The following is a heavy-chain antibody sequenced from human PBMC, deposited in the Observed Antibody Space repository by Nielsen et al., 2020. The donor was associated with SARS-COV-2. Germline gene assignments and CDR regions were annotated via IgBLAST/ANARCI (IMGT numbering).Heavy chain of an antibody. CDR1: GFTFDDYG. V-gene: IGHV3-20*01. CDR3: AKLGYDFWSGDLNHQDY. D-gene: IGHD3-3*01. J-gene: IGHJ4*02. CDR2: INWNGGST. Sequence: GESLKISCAASGFTFDDYGMSWVRQAPGKGLEWVSGINWNGGSTGYADSVKGRFTISRDNAKNSLYLQMNSLRAEDTALYHCAKLGYDFWSGDLNHQDYWGQGTLVIVSS.